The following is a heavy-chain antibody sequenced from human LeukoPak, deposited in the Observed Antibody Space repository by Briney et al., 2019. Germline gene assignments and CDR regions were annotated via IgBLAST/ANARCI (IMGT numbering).Heavy chain of an antibody. Sequence: SETLSLTCTVSGGSISSYYWSWIRQPPGKGLEWIGNIYYSGSTNYNPSLKSPVTISVDTSKNQFSLKRHSVTAADTAVYYCAREADIAAAVYYFDYWGQGNLVTVSS. D-gene: IGHD6-13*01. CDR2: IYYSGST. V-gene: IGHV4-59*01. CDR1: GGSISSYY. J-gene: IGHJ4*02. CDR3: AREADIAAAVYYFDY.